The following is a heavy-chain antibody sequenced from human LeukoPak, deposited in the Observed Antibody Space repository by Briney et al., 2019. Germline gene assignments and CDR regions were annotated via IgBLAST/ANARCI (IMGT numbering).Heavy chain of an antibody. Sequence: HAGGSLRLSCAASGFTFSTYWMTWVRQAPGKGLEWVANMKRDGSEIYYAGSVKGRFTISRDNAKNSLYLQMNSLRAEDTAVYYCARYGGDFVAAAGTFYFDYWGQGTLVTVSS. J-gene: IGHJ4*02. CDR3: ARYGGDFVAAAGTFYFDY. CDR2: MKRDGSEI. D-gene: IGHD6-13*01. CDR1: GFTFSTYW. V-gene: IGHV3-7*01.